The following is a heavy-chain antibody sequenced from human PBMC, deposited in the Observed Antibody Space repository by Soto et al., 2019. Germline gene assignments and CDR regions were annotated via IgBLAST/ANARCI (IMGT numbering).Heavy chain of an antibody. CDR3: RMNGYPFDY. D-gene: IGHD5-12*01. Sequence: QAQLVHSGAEVKKPGSSMKVSCKASGGTFSDFTVNWVRQAPGQGLEWMGRIIPILDIATAAQKFQGRLTITADKSTSTAYMELNSLRSEDTAMYYCRMNGYPFDYWGQGTLVTVSS. V-gene: IGHV1-69*02. J-gene: IGHJ4*02. CDR1: GGTFSDFT. CDR2: IIPILDIA.